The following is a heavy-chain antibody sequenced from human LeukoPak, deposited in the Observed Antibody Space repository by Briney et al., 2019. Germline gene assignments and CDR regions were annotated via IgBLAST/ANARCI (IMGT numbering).Heavy chain of an antibody. Sequence: SETLSLTCSVSGGSIGSFYWNWIRQPPGKGLEWIGYIYNSGSTNYNPSLKSRVTISVDASKNEFSLKLSSVTAADTAVYYCARRNYDSSGHYSDAFDIWGQGTMVTVSS. CDR2: IYNSGST. V-gene: IGHV4-59*12. J-gene: IGHJ3*02. D-gene: IGHD3-22*01. CDR1: GGSIGSFY. CDR3: ARRNYDSSGHYSDAFDI.